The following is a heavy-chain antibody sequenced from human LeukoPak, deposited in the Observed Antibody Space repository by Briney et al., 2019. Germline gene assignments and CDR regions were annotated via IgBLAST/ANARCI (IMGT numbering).Heavy chain of an antibody. CDR3: ARDLTHDYLRRGHFDY. Sequence: SVKVSCKASGGTFSSYAISWVRQAPGQGLEWMGRIIPIFGTANYAQKFQGRVTITTDESTSTAYMELTSLRSEDTAVYYCARDLTHDYLRRGHFDYWGQGTLVTVSS. J-gene: IGHJ4*02. CDR2: IIPIFGTA. V-gene: IGHV1-69*05. D-gene: IGHD4-11*01. CDR1: GGTFSSYA.